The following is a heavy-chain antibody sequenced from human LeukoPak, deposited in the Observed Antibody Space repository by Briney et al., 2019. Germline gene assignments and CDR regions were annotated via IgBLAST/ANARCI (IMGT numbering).Heavy chain of an antibody. D-gene: IGHD2-21*02. J-gene: IGHJ4*02. CDR2: IIPILGIA. CDR1: GGTFSSYA. Sequence: GASVKVSCKASGGTFSSYAISWVRQAPGQGLEWMGRIIPILGIANYAQKFQGRVTITADKSTSTAYMELSSLRSDDTAVYYCARGNVVTAMHDYWGQGTLVTVSS. V-gene: IGHV1-69*04. CDR3: ARGNVVTAMHDY.